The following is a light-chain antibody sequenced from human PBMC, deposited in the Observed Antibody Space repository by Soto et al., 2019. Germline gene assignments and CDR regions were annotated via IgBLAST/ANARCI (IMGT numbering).Light chain of an antibody. CDR1: QSVSSSF. J-gene: IGKJ2*01. CDR2: GAS. V-gene: IGKV3-20*01. Sequence: EIVLTQSPGTLSLSPGERATLSCRASQSVSSSFLAWYQQKPGQAPRLLIHGASSRATGIPDRFSGSGSGKDFTLTIRRLEPEDFAMYYCQQFGGSPPYTFGQGTKLDIK. CDR3: QQFGGSPPYT.